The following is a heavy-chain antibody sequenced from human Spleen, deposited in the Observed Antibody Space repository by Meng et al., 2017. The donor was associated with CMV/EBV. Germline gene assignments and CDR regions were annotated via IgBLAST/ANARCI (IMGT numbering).Heavy chain of an antibody. CDR3: TRLSDYSSSTWFNH. D-gene: IGHD6-6*01. V-gene: IGHV3-73*01. CDR2: IRSKPKGYAP. Sequence: GESLKISCAASGFTFSGSAMHWVRQASGKGLEWVGRIRSKPKGYAPAYAASVEGRFTISRDDSKNTAYLQMNSLKTEDTAVYYCTRLSDYSSSTWFNHWGQGTLVTVSS. J-gene: IGHJ5*02. CDR1: GFTFSGSA.